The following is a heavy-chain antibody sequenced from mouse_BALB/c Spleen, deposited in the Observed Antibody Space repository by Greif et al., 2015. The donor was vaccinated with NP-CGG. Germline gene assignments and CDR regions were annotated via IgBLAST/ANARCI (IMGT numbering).Heavy chain of an antibody. CDR1: GYTFTSYY. CDR2: IYPGSLNT. V-gene: IGHV1S56*01. CDR3: TRDAMDY. J-gene: IGHJ4*01. Sequence: QVQLKESGPEVVKPGASVRIACKASGYTFTSYYIHWVKQRPGQGFEWIGWIYPGSLNTKYNEKFKGKATLTADKSSSTAYMQLSSLTSEDSAVYFCTRDAMDYWGQGTSVTVSS.